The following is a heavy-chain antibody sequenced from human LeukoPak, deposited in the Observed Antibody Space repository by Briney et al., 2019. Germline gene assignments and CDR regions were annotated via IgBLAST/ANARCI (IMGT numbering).Heavy chain of an antibody. CDR3: ARTARDTTGTRRGVLDY. CDR2: INHSGST. CDR1: GGSFSGYY. Sequence: SETLSLTCAVYGGSFSGYYWSWIRQPPGKGLEWIGEINHSGSTNYNPSLKSRVTISVDTSKNQFSLKLSSVTAADTAVHYCARTARDTTGTRRGVLDYWGQGTLVTVSS. D-gene: IGHD1-1*01. J-gene: IGHJ4*02. V-gene: IGHV4-34*01.